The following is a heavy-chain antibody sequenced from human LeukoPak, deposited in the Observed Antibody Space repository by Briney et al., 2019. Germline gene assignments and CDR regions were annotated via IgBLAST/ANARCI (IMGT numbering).Heavy chain of an antibody. D-gene: IGHD6-19*01. CDR1: GFTFSDYY. Sequence: GGSLRLSCAVSGFTFSDYYMSWIRQAPGKGLEWVSFISSGGSTISHADSVKGRFTISRDNAENSLYLQMNSLRAEDTAVYYCAKDLVSSGWSSSLFDPWGQGTLVTVSS. CDR2: ISSGGSTI. CDR3: AKDLVSSGWSSSLFDP. J-gene: IGHJ5*02. V-gene: IGHV3-11*01.